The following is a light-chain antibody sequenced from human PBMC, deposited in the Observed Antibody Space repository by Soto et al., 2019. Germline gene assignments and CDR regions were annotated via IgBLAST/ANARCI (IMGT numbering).Light chain of an antibody. CDR1: QSVSSN. V-gene: IGKV3-15*01. J-gene: IGKJ5*01. Sequence: EIVITQSPSTLSVSPWERTTLSCRASQSVSSNLAWYQQKPGQAPRLLIYGASTRATGIPARFSGSGSGTEFTLTISSLQYEDFAVYYCQQYNNWPRTFGQGTRLEIK. CDR2: GAS. CDR3: QQYNNWPRT.